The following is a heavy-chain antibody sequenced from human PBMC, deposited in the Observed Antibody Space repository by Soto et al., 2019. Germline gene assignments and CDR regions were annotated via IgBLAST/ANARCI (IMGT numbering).Heavy chain of an antibody. V-gene: IGHV4-59*01. CDR1: GGSMRSYV. J-gene: IGHJ4*02. D-gene: IGHD4-17*01. CDR2: IHFGGIT. CDR3: ARYDYGEGDS. Sequence: SETLSLTCTVSGGSMRSYVWNWIRQSPGKGLEWIAYIHFGGITNYNPSLKSRVTISVDTSKNRFSLKLNSVTAADTALYYCARYDYGEGDSWVQGALVTVSS.